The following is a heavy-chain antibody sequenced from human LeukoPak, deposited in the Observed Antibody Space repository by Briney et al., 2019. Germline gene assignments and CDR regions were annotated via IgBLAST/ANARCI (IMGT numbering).Heavy chain of an antibody. Sequence: PSQTLSLTCTVSGYAIISGGFSWNWIRQPPGKGLEWIGCIYDRGPAHYNPSLKSRVTISLDTSKNQFSLNLNSVTAADTAVYFCARHPGFWTGYNASGFDYWGQGILVTVSS. J-gene: IGHJ4*02. CDR2: IYDRGPA. CDR3: ARHPGFWTGYNASGFDY. V-gene: IGHV4-30-2*03. D-gene: IGHD3/OR15-3a*01. CDR1: GYAIISGGFS.